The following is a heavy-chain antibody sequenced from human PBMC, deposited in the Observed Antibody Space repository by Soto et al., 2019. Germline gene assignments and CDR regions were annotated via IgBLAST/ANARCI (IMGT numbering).Heavy chain of an antibody. CDR1: GGSISSVGYY. Sequence: SETLSLTCTVSGGSISSVGYYWSWIRQHPGKGLEWIGYIYYSGSTYYNPSLKSRVTISVDTSKNQFSLKLSSVTAADTAVYCCARVAYCSSTSCYTDWFDPWGQGTLVTVSS. J-gene: IGHJ5*02. CDR2: IYYSGST. D-gene: IGHD2-2*02. V-gene: IGHV4-31*03. CDR3: ARVAYCSSTSCYTDWFDP.